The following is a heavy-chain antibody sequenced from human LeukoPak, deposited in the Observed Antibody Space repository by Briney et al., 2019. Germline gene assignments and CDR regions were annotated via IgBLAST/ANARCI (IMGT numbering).Heavy chain of an antibody. CDR1: GFTFSSYG. J-gene: IGHJ4*02. D-gene: IGHD3-10*01. CDR2: ISYDGSHK. CDR3: AKDRFRYYYGSGSYGDY. V-gene: IGHV3-30*18. Sequence: GGSLRLSCAASGFTFSSYGMHWVRQAPGKGLEWVAVISYDGSHKYYADSVKGRFTISRDNSKNTLYLQMNSLRAEDTAVYYCAKDRFRYYYGSGSYGDYWGQGTLVTVSS.